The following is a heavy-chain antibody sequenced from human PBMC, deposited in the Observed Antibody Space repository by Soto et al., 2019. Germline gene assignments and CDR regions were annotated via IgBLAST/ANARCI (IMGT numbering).Heavy chain of an antibody. V-gene: IGHV3-21*01. CDR3: ARGPQMTTDFSDY. Sequence: GESLKISCAASGFTFSSYSMNWVRQAPGKGLEWVSSISSSSSYIYYADSVKGQFTISRDNAKNSLYLQMNSLRAEDTAVYYCARGPQMTTDFSDYWGQGTLVTVSS. J-gene: IGHJ4*02. CDR2: ISSSSSYI. CDR1: GFTFSSYS. D-gene: IGHD4-17*01.